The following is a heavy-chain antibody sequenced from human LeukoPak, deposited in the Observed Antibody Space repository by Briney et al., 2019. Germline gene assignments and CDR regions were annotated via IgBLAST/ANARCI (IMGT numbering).Heavy chain of an antibody. CDR3: AETYFDFRRGGAFDI. CDR2: AYYLGNT. CDR1: GVSISSYY. Sequence: SETLSLTCSVSGVSISSYYWSWIRQSPGKGLEWIGRAYYLGNTNYSPSLRSRVIISVDMSKNQFSLTLTSMTAADTAVYYCAETYFDFRRGGAFDIWGQGTIVTVSS. D-gene: IGHD3-3*01. V-gene: IGHV4-59*05. J-gene: IGHJ3*02.